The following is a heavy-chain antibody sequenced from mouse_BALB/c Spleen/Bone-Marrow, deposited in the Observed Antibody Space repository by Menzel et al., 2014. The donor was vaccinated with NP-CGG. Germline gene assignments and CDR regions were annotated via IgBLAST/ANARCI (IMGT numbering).Heavy chain of an antibody. V-gene: IGHV1-7*01. CDR1: DYTFTTYW. J-gene: IGHJ3*01. CDR2: IDPRTGYT. CDR3: ARYWDAY. Sequence: VKLMESGAELAKPGAPVKMSCKVSDYTFTTYWMHWVKQRPGQGLEWIGYIDPRTGYTEYNQKFKDKATLTADKSSSTAYMQLSSLTSEDSAAYYCARYWDAYWGQGTLVTVSA. D-gene: IGHD4-1*01.